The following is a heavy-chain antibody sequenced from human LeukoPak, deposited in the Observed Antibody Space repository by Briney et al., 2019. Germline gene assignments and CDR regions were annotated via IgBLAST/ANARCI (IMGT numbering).Heavy chain of an antibody. CDR1: GGSISSGSYY. D-gene: IGHD1-26*01. Sequence: PSETLSLTCTVSGGSISSGSYYWSWIRQPAGKGLEWIGRIYTSGSTNYTPSLKSRVTISVDTSKNQFSLKLSSVTAADTAVYYCARDLWMGATYWFDPWGQGTLVTVSS. CDR3: ARDLWMGATYWFDP. CDR2: IYTSGST. V-gene: IGHV4-61*02. J-gene: IGHJ5*02.